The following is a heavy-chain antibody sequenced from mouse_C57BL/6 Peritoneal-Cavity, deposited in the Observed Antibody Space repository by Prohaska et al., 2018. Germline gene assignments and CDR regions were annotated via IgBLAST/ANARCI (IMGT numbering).Heavy chain of an antibody. CDR2: INPDSSTI. CDR1: VIDFSRYW. V-gene: IGHV4-1*01. D-gene: IGHD2-3*01. Sequence: EVKLLQSGGGLVQPGGSLKLSCAASVIDFSRYWMSWVRRAPGKGLEWIGEINPDSSTINYAPSLKDKFIITRDNAKNTLYLQMSKVRSEETALYYCASPDGYYWYFDVWGTGTTVTVSS. J-gene: IGHJ1*03. CDR3: ASPDGYYWYFDV.